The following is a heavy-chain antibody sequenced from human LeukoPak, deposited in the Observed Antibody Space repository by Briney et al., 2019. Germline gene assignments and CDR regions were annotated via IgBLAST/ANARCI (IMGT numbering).Heavy chain of an antibody. CDR1: GFTFSDYY. CDR3: ARAFGMVRGAPFDY. D-gene: IGHD3-10*01. V-gene: IGHV3-11*06. CDR2: ISSSSSYT. J-gene: IGHJ4*02. Sequence: GGSLRLSCAASGFTFSDYYMSWIRQAPGKGLEWVSYISSSSSYTNYADSVKGRFTISRDNSKNTLYLQMNSLRAEDTAVYYCARAFGMVRGAPFDYWGQGTLVTVSS.